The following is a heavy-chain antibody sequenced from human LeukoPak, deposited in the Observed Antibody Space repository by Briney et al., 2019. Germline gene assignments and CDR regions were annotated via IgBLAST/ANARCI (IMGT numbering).Heavy chain of an antibody. J-gene: IGHJ4*02. CDR3: AKSNWVSGADAVR. CDR2: IRGNGGT. CDR1: GFSFSSFA. V-gene: IGHV3-23*01. D-gene: IGHD3-10*01. Sequence: GGPLRLSCAAWGFSFSSFAMSWVRQAPARALEWVSSIRGNGGTFYADSVKGRFTLSSDSSRNTVYFQLNNLRVEDTAIYYGAKSNWVSGADAVRWGQGTLVTVSS.